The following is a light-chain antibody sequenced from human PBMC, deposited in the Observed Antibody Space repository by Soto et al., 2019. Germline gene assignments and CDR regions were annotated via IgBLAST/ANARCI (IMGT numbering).Light chain of an antibody. CDR2: GAS. V-gene: IGKV3-20*01. J-gene: IGKJ1*01. CDR3: QQYGSSPT. Sequence: EIVLTHSPGTLSLSPGERATLSCRAGQSVSSSYLAWYQQKPGQAPRLLIYGASSRATGIPDRFSGSGSGTDFTLTISRLEPEDFAVYYCQQYGSSPTFGQGTKVEIK. CDR1: QSVSSSY.